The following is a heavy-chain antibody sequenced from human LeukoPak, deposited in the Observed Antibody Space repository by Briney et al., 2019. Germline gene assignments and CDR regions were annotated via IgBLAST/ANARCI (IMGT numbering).Heavy chain of an antibody. CDR1: GYTFTSYY. V-gene: IGHV1-46*01. D-gene: IGHD1-26*01. CDR3: ARPYSGSYAFDY. Sequence: ASVKVSCKASGYTFTSYYMHGVRQAPGQGREWMGIINPSGGSTSYAQKFQGRVTMTRDTSTSTVYMELSSLRSADTAVYYCARPYSGSYAFDYWGQGTLVTVSS. CDR2: INPSGGST. J-gene: IGHJ4*02.